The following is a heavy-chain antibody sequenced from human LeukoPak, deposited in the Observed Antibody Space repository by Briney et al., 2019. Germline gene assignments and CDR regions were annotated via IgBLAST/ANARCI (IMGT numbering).Heavy chain of an antibody. D-gene: IGHD4-23*01. CDR1: GGSISSSSYY. J-gene: IGHJ4*02. V-gene: IGHV4-39*01. Sequence: PSETLSLTCTVSGGSISSSSYYWGWIRQPPGKGLEWIGSIYYSGSTYYNPSLKSRVTISVDTSKNQFSLKLSSVTAADTAVYYCARRIVVTRGFDYWGQRTLVTVSS. CDR2: IYYSGST. CDR3: ARRIVVTRGFDY.